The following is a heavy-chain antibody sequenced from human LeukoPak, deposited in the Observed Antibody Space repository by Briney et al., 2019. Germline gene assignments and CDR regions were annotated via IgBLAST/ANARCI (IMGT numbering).Heavy chain of an antibody. Sequence: SETLSLTCTVSGGSISSYYWSWIRQPPGKGLEWIGYTYYSGSTNYNPSLKSRVTISVDTSKNQFSLKLSSVTAADTAVYYCARAKPLMDVWGKGTTVTVSS. CDR2: TYYSGST. V-gene: IGHV4-59*01. CDR3: ARAKPLMDV. CDR1: GGSISSYY. J-gene: IGHJ6*04.